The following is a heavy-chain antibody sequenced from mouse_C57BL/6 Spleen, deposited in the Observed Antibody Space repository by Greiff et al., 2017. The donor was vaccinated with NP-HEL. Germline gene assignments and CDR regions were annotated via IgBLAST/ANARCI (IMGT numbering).Heavy chain of an antibody. CDR1: GYTFTSYW. J-gene: IGHJ3*01. V-gene: IGHV1-50*01. Sequence: QVQLQQPGAELVKPGASVKLSCKASGYTFTSYWMQWVKQRPGQGLEWIGEIDPSDSYTNYNQKVKGKATLTVDTSSSTAYMQLSSLTSEDSAVYYCASLGREAWFAYWGQGTLVTVSA. D-gene: IGHD4-1*01. CDR3: ASLGREAWFAY. CDR2: IDPSDSYT.